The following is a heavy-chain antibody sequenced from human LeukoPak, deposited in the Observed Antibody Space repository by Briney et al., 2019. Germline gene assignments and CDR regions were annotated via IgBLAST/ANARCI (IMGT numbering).Heavy chain of an antibody. CDR2: IESKTDGGTT. CDR1: GFSFSDAW. Sequence: RGSHRLSCAASGFSFSDAWMSWVCQIPGKGLEWVGRIESKTDGGTTDYAAPVKRRFTISRDDSTNTLYLQMNSLKSEDTAVYYCTTYGSGRKFDYWGQGILVTVSS. V-gene: IGHV3-15*04. CDR3: TTYGSGRKFDY. J-gene: IGHJ4*02. D-gene: IGHD3-10*01.